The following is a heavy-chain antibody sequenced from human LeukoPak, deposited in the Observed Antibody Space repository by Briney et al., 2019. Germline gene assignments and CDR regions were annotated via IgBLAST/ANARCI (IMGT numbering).Heavy chain of an antibody. J-gene: IGHJ3*02. D-gene: IGHD6-19*01. CDR3: ARGRSSDWSIDTFDT. Sequence: PGGSLRLSCAASGFTFSSYSMNWVRQAPGKGLEWVSGISNNGDETYYAESVRGRLTISGDTPKNTLYLQMSSLRVEDTALYYCARGRSSDWSIDTFDTWGQGTMVTVSS. V-gene: IGHV3-23*01. CDR2: ISNNGDET. CDR1: GFTFSSYS.